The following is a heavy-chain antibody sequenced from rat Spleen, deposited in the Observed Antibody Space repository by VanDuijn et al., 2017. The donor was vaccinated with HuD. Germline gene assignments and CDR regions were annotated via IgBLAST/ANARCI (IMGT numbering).Heavy chain of an antibody. CDR2: ISYSGST. Sequence: EIQLQESGPGLVKPSQSLSLTCSVPGYTITSGYDWSWIRKFTGNKMESMGYISYSGSTNYNPSPKSLVSITRYNSKNQFFLQLNSVITEDPATYYCAINAIRGFDYWGQGVMVTVSS. D-gene: IGHD4-3*01. CDR1: GYTITSGY. CDR3: AINAIRGFDY. J-gene: IGHJ2*01. V-gene: IGHV3-4*01.